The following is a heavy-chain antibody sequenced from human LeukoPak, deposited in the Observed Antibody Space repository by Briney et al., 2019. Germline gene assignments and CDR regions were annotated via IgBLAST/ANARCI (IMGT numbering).Heavy chain of an antibody. J-gene: IGHJ3*02. V-gene: IGHV1-18*01. CDR3: ARDSHFGELVLATIDDAFDI. CDR1: GYTFTSYG. CDR2: ISAYNGNT. D-gene: IGHD3-10*01. Sequence: ASVTVSCKASGYTFTSYGISWVRQAPGQGLESMGWISAYNGNTNYAQKLQGRVTMTTDTSTSTAYMELRSLRSDDTAVYYCARDSHFGELVLATIDDAFDIWGQGTMVTVSS.